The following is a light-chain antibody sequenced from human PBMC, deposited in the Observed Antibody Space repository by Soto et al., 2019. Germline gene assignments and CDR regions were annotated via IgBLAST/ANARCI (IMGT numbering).Light chain of an antibody. CDR2: SNN. Sequence: VMAQPPSASGTPGQRVTISCSGSSSNIGSNTVNWYRQLPGTAPKLLIYSNNQRPSGVPDRFSGSKSGTSASLAISGLQSEDEADYYCAAWDDSLNGRVFGTGTKVTV. J-gene: IGLJ1*01. V-gene: IGLV1-44*01. CDR1: SSNIGSNT. CDR3: AAWDDSLNGRV.